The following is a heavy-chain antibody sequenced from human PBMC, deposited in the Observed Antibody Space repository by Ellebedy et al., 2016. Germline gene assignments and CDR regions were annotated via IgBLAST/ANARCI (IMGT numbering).Heavy chain of an antibody. Sequence: GGSLRLSCAASGFTFSDYYMTWIRQAPGKGLEWVSYISSTGSTIYYADSVKGRFTISRDNAKNSLYLQMNSLRAEDTAVYYCARSIGYSSDWYQSPSDAFDIWGQGTMVTVSS. D-gene: IGHD6-19*01. CDR1: GFTFSDYY. CDR3: ARSIGYSSDWYQSPSDAFDI. V-gene: IGHV3-11*01. J-gene: IGHJ3*02. CDR2: ISSTGSTI.